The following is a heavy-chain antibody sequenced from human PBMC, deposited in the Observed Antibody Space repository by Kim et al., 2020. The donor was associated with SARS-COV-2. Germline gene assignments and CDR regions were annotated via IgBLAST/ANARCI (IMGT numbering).Heavy chain of an antibody. Sequence: ASVKVSCKASGYTFTSYAMHWVRQAPGQRLEWMGWINAGNGNTKYSQKFQGRVTITRDTSASTAYMELSSLRSEDTAVYYCARDGNPYGEGGYFDYWGQGTLVTVSS. J-gene: IGHJ4*02. CDR1: GYTFTSYA. D-gene: IGHD4-17*01. V-gene: IGHV1-3*01. CDR2: INAGNGNT. CDR3: ARDGNPYGEGGYFDY.